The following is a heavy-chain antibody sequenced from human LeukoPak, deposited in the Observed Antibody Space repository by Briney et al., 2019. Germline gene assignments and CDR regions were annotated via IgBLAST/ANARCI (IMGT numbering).Heavy chain of an antibody. CDR3: AKSSVPPGRSSSWYLN. CDR1: GFTFSSYA. CDR2: ISGSGGST. J-gene: IGHJ4*02. V-gene: IGHV3-23*01. D-gene: IGHD6-13*01. Sequence: GGSLRLSCAASGFTFSSYAMSWVRQAPGKGLEWVSAISGSGGSTYYADSVKGRFTISRDNSKNTLYLQMNSLRAEDTAVYYCAKSSVPPGRSSSWYLNWGQGTLVTVSS.